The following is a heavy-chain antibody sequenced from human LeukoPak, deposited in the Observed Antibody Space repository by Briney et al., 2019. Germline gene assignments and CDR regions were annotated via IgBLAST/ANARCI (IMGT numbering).Heavy chain of an antibody. J-gene: IGHJ4*02. Sequence: SETLSLTCIVSGGSLSGYYWSWIRQPPGKGLEWIGYIFYTGSSKYNPSLKSRVTMSVDTSKNQFSLNLSSVTAADTAVYYCVRQPYSSGAYYFDYWGQRTLVTVSS. CDR1: GGSLSGYY. CDR2: IFYTGSS. CDR3: VRQPYSSGAYYFDY. V-gene: IGHV4-59*08. D-gene: IGHD3-22*01.